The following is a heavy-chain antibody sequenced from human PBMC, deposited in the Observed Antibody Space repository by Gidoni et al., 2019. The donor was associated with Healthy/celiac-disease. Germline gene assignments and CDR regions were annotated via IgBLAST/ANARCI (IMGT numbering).Heavy chain of an antibody. J-gene: IGHJ4*02. CDR2: ISGSGGST. CDR3: AKGEYDYVWGSYRAKPDY. V-gene: IGHV3-23*04. D-gene: IGHD3-16*02. CDR1: GSSLCRYA. Sequence: VQLVVSGGGLVQPGGSLRHVCAASGSSLCRYAMSWVRQAPGKGLEWVSAISGSGGSTYYADSVKGRFTISRDNSKNTLYLQMNSLRAEDTAVYYCAKGEYDYVWGSYRAKPDYWGQGTLVTVSS.